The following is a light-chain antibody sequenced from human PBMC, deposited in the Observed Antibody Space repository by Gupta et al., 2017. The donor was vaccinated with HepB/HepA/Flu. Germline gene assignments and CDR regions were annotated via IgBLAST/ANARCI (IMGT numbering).Light chain of an antibody. Sequence: EIVLTQSPATLALSSGERVTLTCRASQNIRTSLAWYQQKPGRAPRLLIYDVSNRATGVPARFGGSGSGTDFTLAISSLEPEDFAVYYCQQRSNWPRPFGQGTKVEI. CDR3: QQRSNWPRP. V-gene: IGKV3-11*01. CDR1: QNIRTS. J-gene: IGKJ1*01. CDR2: DVS.